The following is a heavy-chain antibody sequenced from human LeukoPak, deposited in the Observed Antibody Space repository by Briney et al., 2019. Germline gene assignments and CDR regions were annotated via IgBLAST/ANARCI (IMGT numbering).Heavy chain of an antibody. Sequence: GGSLRLSCAASGLTFSNYAMNWDRQASGKGLEWVSGVTDSSRKTYYADSVKGRFSISRDNSKNTVYLQMSDLRAEDTAVYYCAKITKATTPNYWGQGTLVTVSS. J-gene: IGHJ4*02. CDR2: VTDSSRKT. CDR1: GLTFSNYA. V-gene: IGHV3-23*01. CDR3: AKITKATTPNY. D-gene: IGHD4-17*01.